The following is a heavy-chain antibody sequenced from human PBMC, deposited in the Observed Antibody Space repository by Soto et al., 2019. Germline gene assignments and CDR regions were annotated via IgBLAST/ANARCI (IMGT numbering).Heavy chain of an antibody. V-gene: IGHV4-61*01. D-gene: IGHD3-22*01. CDR1: GGSVSSGSYY. CDR3: ARDYYDSSGYYYDTSPYYGMDV. Sequence: PSETLSLTCTVSGGSVSSGSYYWSWIRQPPGKGLEWIGYIYYSGSTNYNPSLKSRVTISVDTSKNQFSLKLSSVTAADTAVYYCARDYYDSSGYYYDTSPYYGMDVWGQGTRVTVSS. J-gene: IGHJ6*02. CDR2: IYYSGST.